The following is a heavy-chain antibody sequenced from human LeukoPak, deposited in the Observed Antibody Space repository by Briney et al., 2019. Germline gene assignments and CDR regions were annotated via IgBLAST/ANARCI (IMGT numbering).Heavy chain of an antibody. CDR2: INHSGST. CDR1: GGSFGGYY. Sequence: SQTMSLASAVYGGSFGGYYWRWIRQLPGKGLEWIGEINHSGSTNYNPSLKSRVTISVDTSKNQFSLKLSSVTAADTALYYCARLNWGSGWYFDLWGRGTLVTVSS. J-gene: IGHJ2*01. V-gene: IGHV4-34*01. D-gene: IGHD7-27*01. CDR3: ARLNWGSGWYFDL.